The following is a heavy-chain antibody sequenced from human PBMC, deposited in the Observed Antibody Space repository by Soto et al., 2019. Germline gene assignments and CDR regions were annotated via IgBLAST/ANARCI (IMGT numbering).Heavy chain of an antibody. CDR1: GFTFRSYA. CDR3: AKEPVGPDWYFDL. V-gene: IGHV3-23*01. J-gene: IGHJ2*01. Sequence: RLSCAASGFTFRSYAMSWVRQAPGKGLEWVSGISGSGISTHYADSVKGRFTVSRDNSKNTLYLQINSLRAEDTAVYNCAKEPVGPDWYFDLWGRGTLVTVSS. CDR2: ISGSGIST.